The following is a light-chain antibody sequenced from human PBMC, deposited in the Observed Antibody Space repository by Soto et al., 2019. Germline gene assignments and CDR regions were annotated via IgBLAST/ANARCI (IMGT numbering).Light chain of an antibody. Sequence: QSVLTQPASVSGSPGQSITISCTGTSSDVGAYDLVSWYQQHPGKAPKLMIYEVTKRPSGVSNRFSGSRSVNTASLTVSGRQAEDEADYYCCSYAGSSTVVFGGGTKLTVL. CDR3: CSYAGSSTVV. CDR2: EVT. V-gene: IGLV2-23*02. J-gene: IGLJ2*01. CDR1: SSDVGAYDL.